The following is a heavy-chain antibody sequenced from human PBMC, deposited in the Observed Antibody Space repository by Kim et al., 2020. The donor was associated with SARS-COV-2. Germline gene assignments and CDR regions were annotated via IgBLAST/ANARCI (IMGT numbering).Heavy chain of an antibody. D-gene: IGHD2-2*01. Sequence: SETLSLTCTVSGGSISSSSYYWGWIRQPPGKGLEWIGSIYYSGSTYYNPSLKSRVTISVDTSKNQFSLKLSSVTAADTAVYYCARQSYCSSTSCYRPQFDYWGQGTLVTVSS. J-gene: IGHJ4*02. V-gene: IGHV4-39*01. CDR3: ARQSYCSSTSCYRPQFDY. CDR2: IYYSGST. CDR1: GGSISSSSYY.